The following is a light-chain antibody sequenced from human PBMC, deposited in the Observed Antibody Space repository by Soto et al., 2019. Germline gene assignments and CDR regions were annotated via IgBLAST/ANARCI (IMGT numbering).Light chain of an antibody. CDR1: QSVSSN. J-gene: IGKJ1*01. CDR2: GAS. CDR3: KQYNNWPWT. V-gene: IGKV3-15*01. Sequence: EIVMTQSPATLSVSPGERATLSCRASQSVSSNLAWYQQKPGQAPRLLIYGASNMSTGIPARFSGSGSGTEFTLTISSLQSEDFAVYYCKQYNNWPWTFGQGTKVEIK.